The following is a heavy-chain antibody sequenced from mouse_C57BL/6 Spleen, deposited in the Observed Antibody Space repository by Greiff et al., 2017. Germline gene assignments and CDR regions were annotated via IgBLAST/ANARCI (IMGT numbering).Heavy chain of an antibody. CDR2: ISYSGST. Sequence: DVQLQESGPGMVKPSQSLSLTCTVTGYSITSGYDWHWIRHFPGNKLEWMGYISYSGSTNYNPSLKSRISITHDTSKNHFFLKLNSVTTEDTATYYCARSNYGDYFDDWGQGTTLTVSS. CDR1: GYSITSGYD. J-gene: IGHJ2*01. D-gene: IGHD1-1*01. V-gene: IGHV3-1*01. CDR3: ARSNYGDYFDD.